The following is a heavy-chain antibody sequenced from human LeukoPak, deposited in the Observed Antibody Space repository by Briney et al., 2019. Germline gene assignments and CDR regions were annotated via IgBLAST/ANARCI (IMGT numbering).Heavy chain of an antibody. V-gene: IGHV4-39*07. Sequence: PSETLSLTCSVSGGSISSNPNYWAWIRQPPGKGLEWIGEINHSGSINYNPSLKSRVTISVDKSKNQFSLKLSSVTAADTAVYYCARASHDYGDYSHFDYWGQGTLVTVSS. D-gene: IGHD4-17*01. CDR3: ARASHDYGDYSHFDY. CDR1: GGSISSNPNY. CDR2: INHSGSI. J-gene: IGHJ4*02.